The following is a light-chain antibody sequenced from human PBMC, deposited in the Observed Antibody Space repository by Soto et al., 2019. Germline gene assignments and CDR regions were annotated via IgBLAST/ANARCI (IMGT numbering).Light chain of an antibody. CDR1: QSVSSSY. Sequence: EIVLTQSPGTLSLSPGERATLSCRASQSVSSSYLAWYQQKPGQAPRLLIYGASSRATGIPDRFSGRGSGTAFTLTISRLEPEDFAVYYCPQYGRSPWTFGQGTKVEI. J-gene: IGKJ1*01. V-gene: IGKV3-20*01. CDR2: GAS. CDR3: PQYGRSPWT.